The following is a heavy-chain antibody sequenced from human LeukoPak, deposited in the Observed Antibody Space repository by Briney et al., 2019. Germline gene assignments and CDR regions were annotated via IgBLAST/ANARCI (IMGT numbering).Heavy chain of an antibody. CDR3: ARELVVPAAIGWFDP. V-gene: IGHV4-61*02. D-gene: IGHD2-2*02. J-gene: IGHJ5*02. Sequence: SETLSLTCTVSGGSISSGSYYWSWIRQPAGKGLEWIGRIYTSGSTNHNPSLKSRVTISVDTSKNQFSLKLSSVTAADTAVYYCARELVVPAAIGWFDPWGQGTLVTVSS. CDR1: GGSISSGSYY. CDR2: IYTSGST.